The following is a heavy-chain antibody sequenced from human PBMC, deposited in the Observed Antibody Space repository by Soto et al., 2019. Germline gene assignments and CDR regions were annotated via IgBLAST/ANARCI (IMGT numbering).Heavy chain of an antibody. D-gene: IGHD4-17*01. Sequence: QLQLQESGSGLVKPSQTLSLTCAVSGGSISSGGYSCNWIRQPPGKGLEWIGYIYHSGSTYYNPSFKSRVTISVDRSKNPFSLKLSSVTAADTAVYYCARGMTTVTTFDYWGQGTLVTVSS. CDR1: GGSISSGGYS. CDR2: IYHSGST. CDR3: ARGMTTVTTFDY. J-gene: IGHJ4*02. V-gene: IGHV4-30-2*01.